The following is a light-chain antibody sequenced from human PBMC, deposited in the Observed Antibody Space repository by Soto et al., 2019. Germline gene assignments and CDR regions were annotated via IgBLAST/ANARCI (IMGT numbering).Light chain of an antibody. CDR1: QSISSW. V-gene: IGKV1-5*01. CDR2: DAP. CDR3: QQYSSSSEWT. J-gene: IGKJ1*01. Sequence: DIQKTQSPSTLSASVGYRVTITCLASQSISSWLAWYQQKPGKAPKVLIFDAPSLESGVPSRFSGSGSGTEFTLTISSLQPDDFATYYCQQYSSSSEWTFGQGTKVDI.